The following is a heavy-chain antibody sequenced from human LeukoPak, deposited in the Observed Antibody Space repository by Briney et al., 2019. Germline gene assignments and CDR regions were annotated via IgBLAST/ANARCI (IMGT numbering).Heavy chain of an antibody. CDR3: ACREVSYDSRAFDY. J-gene: IGHJ4*02. CDR1: GLTGSHNY. CDR2: IHTSGDT. D-gene: IGHD3-22*01. Sequence: PGGSLRLSCAASGLTGSHNYVSWVRQAPGKGLEWVSAIHTSGDTCYADSVKGRFTISRDTSKNTLYLQMNSLRAEDTAVYYCACREVSYDSRAFDYWGQGTLVTVSS. V-gene: IGHV3-53*01.